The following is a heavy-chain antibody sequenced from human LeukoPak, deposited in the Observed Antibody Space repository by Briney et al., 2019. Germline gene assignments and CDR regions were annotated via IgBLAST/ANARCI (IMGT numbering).Heavy chain of an antibody. CDR3: ARVGAAAGFYYYYYMDV. J-gene: IGHJ6*03. V-gene: IGHV1-18*01. D-gene: IGHD6-13*01. CDR1: GYTFTSYG. Sequence: GASVKVSCKASGYTFTSYGISWVRQAPGQGLEWMGWISAYNGNTNYAQKLQGRVTMTTDTSTSTAYMELRSLRSDDTAVYYCARVGAAAGFYYYYYMDVWGKGTTVTVSS. CDR2: ISAYNGNT.